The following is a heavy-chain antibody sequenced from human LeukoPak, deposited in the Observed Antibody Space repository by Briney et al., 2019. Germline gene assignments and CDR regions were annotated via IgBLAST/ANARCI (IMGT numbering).Heavy chain of an antibody. J-gene: IGHJ4*02. CDR2: IYSGGST. CDR1: GFTVSSNY. CDR3: ARDSEYYDILTGYYRHLDY. Sequence: GGSLRLSCAASGFTVSSNYMSWVRQAPGKGLEWVSVIYSGGSTYYADSVKGRFTISRDNSKNTLYLQMNSLRAEDTAVYYCARDSEYYDILTGYYRHLDYWGQGTLVTVSS. V-gene: IGHV3-66*02. D-gene: IGHD3-9*01.